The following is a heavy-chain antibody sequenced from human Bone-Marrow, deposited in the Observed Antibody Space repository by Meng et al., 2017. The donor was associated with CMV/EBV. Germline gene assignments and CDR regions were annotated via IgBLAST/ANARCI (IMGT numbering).Heavy chain of an antibody. CDR1: GFTFSSYS. J-gene: IGHJ5*02. Sequence: GESLKISCAASGFTFSSYSMNWVRQAPGKGLEWVSYISSSSSTIYYADSVKGRFTISRDNAKNSLYLQMNSLRAEDTAVYYCARGKFQSVGIVYSYFDPWGQGALVTVSS. CDR2: ISSSSSTI. CDR3: ARGKFQSVGIVYSYFDP. V-gene: IGHV3-48*04. D-gene: IGHD5-18*01.